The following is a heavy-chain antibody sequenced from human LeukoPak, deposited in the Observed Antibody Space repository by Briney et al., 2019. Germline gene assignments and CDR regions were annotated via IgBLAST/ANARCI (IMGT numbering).Heavy chain of an antibody. J-gene: IGHJ4*02. Sequence: GGPLRLSCAASGFIFRSYWMSWVRQAPGKGLEGVANIQQDGSVQYYVDSVKGRFTISRDNSKNSLYLQMNSLSAEDTAVYYCATHDVLTGYPYFDFWGQGTLVAVSS. D-gene: IGHD3-9*01. CDR1: GFIFRSYW. CDR2: IQQDGSVQ. CDR3: ATHDVLTGYPYFDF. V-gene: IGHV3-7*01.